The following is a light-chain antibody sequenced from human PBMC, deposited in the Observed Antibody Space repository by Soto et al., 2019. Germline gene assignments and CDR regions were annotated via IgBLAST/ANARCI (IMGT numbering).Light chain of an antibody. J-gene: IGKJ4*01. CDR2: DAY. CDR1: QGVGST. Sequence: EIIMTQSPATLSVSPGERVTLSYRASQGVGSTLAWYRQQPGQAPRLLIYDAYIRASGVPARFSGSGSGTEFTLTISGLQSEDFAVYFCQHYKTWPLAFGGGTKVEIK. V-gene: IGKV3-15*01. CDR3: QHYKTWPLA.